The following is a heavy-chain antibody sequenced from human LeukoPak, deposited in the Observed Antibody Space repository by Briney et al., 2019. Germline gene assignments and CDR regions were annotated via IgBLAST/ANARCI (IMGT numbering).Heavy chain of an antibody. J-gene: IGHJ4*02. D-gene: IGHD1-1*01. Sequence: SVKVSSKASGGTFSSYAVSWVRQAPGQGLEWMGGIIPIFGTANYAQKFQGRVTITADESTSTAYMELSSLRSEDTAVYYCAVKSGPPDQAHYWGQGTLVTVSS. CDR3: AVKSGPPDQAHY. V-gene: IGHV1-69*13. CDR1: GGTFSSYA. CDR2: IIPIFGTA.